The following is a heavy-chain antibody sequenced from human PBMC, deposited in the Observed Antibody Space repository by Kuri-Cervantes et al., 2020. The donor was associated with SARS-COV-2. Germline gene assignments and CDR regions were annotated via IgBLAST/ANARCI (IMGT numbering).Heavy chain of an antibody. CDR2: ISAYNGNT. Sequence: ASVKVSCKASGYTFTSYGISWVRQAPGQGLEWMGWISAYNGNTNYAQKLQGRVTMTTDTSTSTAYMELSSLRSEDTAVYYCARVGREGGYEGQWLRYYYYYGMDVWGQGTTVTVSS. V-gene: IGHV1-18*01. D-gene: IGHD5-12*01. CDR1: GYTFTSYG. J-gene: IGHJ6*02. CDR3: ARVGREGGYEGQWLRYYYYYGMDV.